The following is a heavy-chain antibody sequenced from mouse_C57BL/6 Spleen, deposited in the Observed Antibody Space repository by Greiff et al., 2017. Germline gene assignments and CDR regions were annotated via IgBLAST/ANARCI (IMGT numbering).Heavy chain of an antibody. CDR1: GYTFTSYT. CDR3: AREGYSNSFAY. Sequence: QVQLKESGAELARPGASVKMSCKASGYTFTSYTMHWVKQRPGQGLEWIGYINPSSGYTKYNQKFKDKATLTADKSSSTAYIHLSSLTSEASAVYYCAREGYSNSFAYWGQGTLVTVSA. CDR2: INPSSGYT. V-gene: IGHV1-4*01. J-gene: IGHJ3*01. D-gene: IGHD2-5*01.